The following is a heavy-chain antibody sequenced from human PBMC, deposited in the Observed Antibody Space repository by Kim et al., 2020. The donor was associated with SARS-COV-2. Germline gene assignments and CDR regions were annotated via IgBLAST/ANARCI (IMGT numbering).Heavy chain of an antibody. CDR2: IYYSGRT. CDR1: GGSISSSSYY. J-gene: IGHJ4*02. Sequence: SETLSLTCTVSGGSISSSSYYWGWIRQPPGKGLEWIGSIYYSGRTYYNPSLKSRVTISVDTSKNQFSLKLSSVTAADTAVYYCARYGSGSYDFDYWGQGTLVTVSS. CDR3: ARYGSGSYDFDY. V-gene: IGHV4-39*07. D-gene: IGHD3-10*01.